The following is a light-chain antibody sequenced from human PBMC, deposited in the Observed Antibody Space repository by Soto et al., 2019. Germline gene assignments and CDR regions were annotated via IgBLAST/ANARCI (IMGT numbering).Light chain of an antibody. CDR3: SSYTSTTTPHVL. J-gene: IGLJ2*01. Sequence: QSALTQPASVSGSPGQSITISCTETSSDVGGYNYVSWYQQYPGKAPKLMIYEVNNRPSGVSNRFSGSKSGNTASLTISGLQAEEEGDYYCSSYTSTTTPHVLFGGGTKLTVL. CDR2: EVN. V-gene: IGLV2-14*01. CDR1: SSDVGGYNY.